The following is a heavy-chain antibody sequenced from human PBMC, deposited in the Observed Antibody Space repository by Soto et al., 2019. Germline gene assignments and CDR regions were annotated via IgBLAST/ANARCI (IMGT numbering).Heavy chain of an antibody. D-gene: IGHD2-2*01. CDR2: IYYSGST. J-gene: IGHJ4*02. V-gene: IGHV4-59*01. Sequence: ETLSLTCTVSGGSISSYYWSWIRQPPGKGLEWIGYIYYSGSTNYNPSLKSRVTISVDTSKNQFSLKLSSVTAADTAVYYCARVKLKKREYQLLYYFDYWGQGTLVTVSS. CDR1: GGSISSYY. CDR3: ARVKLKKREYQLLYYFDY.